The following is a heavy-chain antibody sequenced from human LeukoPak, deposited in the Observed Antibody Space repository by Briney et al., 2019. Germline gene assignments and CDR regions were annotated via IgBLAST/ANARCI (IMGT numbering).Heavy chain of an antibody. Sequence: SQTLSLTCAISGDSVSSNSAAWNWIRQSPSRGLEWLGRTYYRSKWYNDYAVSVKSRITINPDTSKNQFSLQLNSVTPEDTAVYYCARGDTMVRGVYNWFDPWGQGTLVTVSS. J-gene: IGHJ5*02. CDR1: GDSVSSNSAA. CDR3: ARGDTMVRGVYNWFDP. V-gene: IGHV6-1*01. D-gene: IGHD3-10*01. CDR2: TYYRSKWYN.